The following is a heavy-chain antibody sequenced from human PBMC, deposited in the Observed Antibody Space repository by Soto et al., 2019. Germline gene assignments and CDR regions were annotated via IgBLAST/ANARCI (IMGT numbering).Heavy chain of an antibody. CDR1: GFTFSSYG. V-gene: IGHV3-33*01. Sequence: ESVGGVVQPGRSLRLSCAASGFTFSSYGMHWVRQAPGKGLEWVAVIWYDGSNKYYADSVKGRFTISRDNSKNTLYLQMNSLRAEDTAVYYCARVCSGGSCYSSNDAFDIWGQGTMVTVSS. J-gene: IGHJ3*02. CDR3: ARVCSGGSCYSSNDAFDI. CDR2: IWYDGSNK. D-gene: IGHD2-15*01.